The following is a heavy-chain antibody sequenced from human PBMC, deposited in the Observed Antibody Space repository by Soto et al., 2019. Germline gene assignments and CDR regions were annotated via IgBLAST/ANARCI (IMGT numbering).Heavy chain of an antibody. CDR1: GFPFSISE. CDR3: ARETSGHSLS. V-gene: IGHV3-48*03. Sequence: GGSLRLSCVVSGFPFSISEMNWVRQAPGKGLEWVSYIGPSGSITYYADSVKGRFTISRDNTRNSLYLQMNSLRAEDTAVYFCARETSGHSLSWGQGTVVTVSS. D-gene: IGHD5-12*01. J-gene: IGHJ4*02. CDR2: IGPSGSIT.